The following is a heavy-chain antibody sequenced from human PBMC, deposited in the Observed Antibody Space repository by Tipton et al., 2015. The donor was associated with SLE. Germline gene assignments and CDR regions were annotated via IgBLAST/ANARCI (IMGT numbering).Heavy chain of an antibody. J-gene: IGHJ4*02. D-gene: IGHD6-13*01. CDR1: GGSISSHY. Sequence: TLSLTCTVSGGSISSHYWSWIRRPPGKGLEWIGYIYYSGGISYNPSLKSRATIPVDTSKNQFSLKLSSVTAADTAVYYCAREDRGLAAALWGQGTLVTVSS. CDR2: IYYSGGI. V-gene: IGHV4-59*11. CDR3: AREDRGLAAAL.